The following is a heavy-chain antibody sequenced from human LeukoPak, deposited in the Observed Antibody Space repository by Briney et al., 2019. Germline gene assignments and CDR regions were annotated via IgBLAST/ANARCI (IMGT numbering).Heavy chain of an antibody. CDR1: GFTFSSYA. CDR3: ARVSLSAYDFWSGYSNYFDY. D-gene: IGHD3-3*01. V-gene: IGHV3-23*01. J-gene: IGHJ4*02. Sequence: PGGSLRLSCAASGFTFSSYAMSWVRQAPGKGLEWVSAISGSGGSTYYADSVKGRFTISRDNAKNSLYLQMNSLRAEDTAVYYCARVSLSAYDFWSGYSNYFDYWGQGTLVTVSS. CDR2: ISGSGGST.